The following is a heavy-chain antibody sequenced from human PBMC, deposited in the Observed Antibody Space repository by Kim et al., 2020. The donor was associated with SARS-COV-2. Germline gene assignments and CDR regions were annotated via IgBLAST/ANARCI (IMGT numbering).Heavy chain of an antibody. Sequence: SETLSLTCAVSGGSFSGYFWNWIRQPPGKGLEWIGEINHSGNTNLNPSLKSRVTMSVDTSKNQFSLKLSSVTAADTAVYYCASSPYYDFSSHYYQWFDPWGQGTLVTVSS. J-gene: IGHJ5*02. CDR3: ASSPYYDFSSHYYQWFDP. CDR1: GGSFSGYF. D-gene: IGHD3-3*01. CDR2: INHSGNT. V-gene: IGHV4-34*01.